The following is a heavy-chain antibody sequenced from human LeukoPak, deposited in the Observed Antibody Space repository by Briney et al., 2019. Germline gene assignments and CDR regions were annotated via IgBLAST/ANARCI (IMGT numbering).Heavy chain of an antibody. CDR1: GDSVSSNSAA. V-gene: IGHV6-1*01. Sequence: SQTLSLTCAISGDSVSSNSAAWNWIRRSPSRGLEWLGRTYYRSKWYNHYAVSVKSRIIINPDTSKNQFSLQLNSVIPEDTAVNYCARGTGDVGFDYWGQGTLVTVSS. J-gene: IGHJ4*02. CDR3: ARGTGDVGFDY. D-gene: IGHD7-27*01. CDR2: TYYRSKWYN.